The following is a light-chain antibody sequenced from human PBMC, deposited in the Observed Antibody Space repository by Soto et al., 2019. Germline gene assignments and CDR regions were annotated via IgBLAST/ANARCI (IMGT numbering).Light chain of an antibody. CDR1: QSVSSTY. J-gene: IGKJ1*01. Sequence: EIVLTQSPGTLSLSPGERATLSCRASQSVSSTYLAWYQQKPGQAPRLLIYGASSRATGLPERFSGSGSGTDFTLTTSRLEPEDFAVYYCQQYGSSPRTFGQGTKVEIK. CDR3: QQYGSSPRT. CDR2: GAS. V-gene: IGKV3-20*01.